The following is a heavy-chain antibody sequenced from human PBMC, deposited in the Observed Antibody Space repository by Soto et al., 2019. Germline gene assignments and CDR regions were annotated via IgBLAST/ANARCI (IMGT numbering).Heavy chain of an antibody. J-gene: IGHJ4*02. CDR1: GYAFTGYY. Sequence: ASVKVSCKASGYAFTGYYMHWVRQAPGQGLEWMGWINPNSGGTNYAQKFQGRVTMTRDTSISTAYMELSRLRSDDTAVYYCAREMSGGYDIPPYFDYWGQGXLVTVHS. CDR3: AREMSGGYDIPPYFDY. CDR2: INPNSGGT. V-gene: IGHV1-2*02. D-gene: IGHD5-12*01.